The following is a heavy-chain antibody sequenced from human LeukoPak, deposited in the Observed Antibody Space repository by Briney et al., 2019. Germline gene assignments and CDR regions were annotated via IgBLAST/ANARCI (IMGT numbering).Heavy chain of an antibody. D-gene: IGHD5-18*01. Sequence: GGSLRLSCAASGFTFSSYGMHWVCQAPGKGLEWVSGISGGGVTTYYADSVKGRFTISRDNSKNTLYLQMNSLRAEDTAVYYCAKERYSYGPQHGDYWGQGTLVTVSS. CDR2: ISGGGVTT. CDR3: AKERYSYGPQHGDY. CDR1: GFTFSSYG. J-gene: IGHJ4*02. V-gene: IGHV3-23*01.